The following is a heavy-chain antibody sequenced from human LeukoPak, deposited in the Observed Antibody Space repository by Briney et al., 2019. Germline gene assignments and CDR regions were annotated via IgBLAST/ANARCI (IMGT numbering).Heavy chain of an antibody. CDR1: GYTFTSYD. CDR3: ARADSYSSSWYHY. CDR2: MNPNSGNT. D-gene: IGHD6-13*01. V-gene: IGHV1-8*01. Sequence: ASVKVSCKASGYTFTSYDINWVRQATGQGLEWMGWMNPNSGNTGYAQKLQGRVTMTMNNSISTAYMELSSLRSEDTAVYYCARADSYSSSWYHYWGQGTLVTVSS. J-gene: IGHJ4*02.